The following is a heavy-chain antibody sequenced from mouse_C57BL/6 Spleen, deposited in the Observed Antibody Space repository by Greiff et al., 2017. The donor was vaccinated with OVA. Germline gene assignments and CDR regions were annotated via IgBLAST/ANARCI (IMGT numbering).Heavy chain of an antibody. CDR2: FHPYNDDT. CDR1: GYTFTTYP. Sequence: QVQLKESGAELVKPGASVKMSCKASGYTFTTYPIEWMKQNHGKSLEWIGNFHPYNDDTKYNEKFKGKATLTVEKSSSTVYLELSRLTSDESAVYYCAITTVEDWYFDVWGTGTTVTVSS. J-gene: IGHJ1*03. V-gene: IGHV1-47*01. CDR3: AITTVEDWYFDV. D-gene: IGHD1-1*01.